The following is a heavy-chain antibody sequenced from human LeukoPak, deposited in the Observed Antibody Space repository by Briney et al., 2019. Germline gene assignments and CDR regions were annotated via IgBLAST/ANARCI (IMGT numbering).Heavy chain of an antibody. CDR2: IYYSGST. CDR1: GGSISSYY. V-gene: IGHV4-59*12. Sequence: SETLSLTCTVSGGSISSYYWSWIRQPPGKGLEWIGYIYYSGSTNYNPSLKSRVTISVDTSKNHFSLRLRSVTAADTAVYYCARGYARFYYYYMDVWGKGTTVTVSS. CDR3: ARGYARFYYYYMDV. J-gene: IGHJ6*03. D-gene: IGHD1-1*01.